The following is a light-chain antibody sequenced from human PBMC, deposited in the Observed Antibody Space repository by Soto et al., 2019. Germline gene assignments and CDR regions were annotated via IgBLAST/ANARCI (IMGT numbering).Light chain of an antibody. V-gene: IGKV1-5*02. Sequence: DIQMTQSPSSLSASVGDRVTIICRASQSVSTRLAWYQQKPGKAPKVLIYDASSWAGGVPSRFTGSGSGTEFTLTINSLQPDDFATYYCQQYTNTNNPWMFGQGTKVDIK. CDR1: QSVSTR. CDR3: QQYTNTNNPWM. J-gene: IGKJ1*01. CDR2: DAS.